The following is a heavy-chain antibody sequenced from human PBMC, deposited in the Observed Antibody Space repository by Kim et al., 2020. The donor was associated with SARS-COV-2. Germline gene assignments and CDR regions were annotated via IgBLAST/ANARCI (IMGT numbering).Heavy chain of an antibody. V-gene: IGHV3-7*03. CDR2: IRQDGTEK. CDR3: VRGGAAGSDY. CDR1: GFTFTDYY. J-gene: IGHJ4*02. Sequence: GGSLRLSCAASGFTFTDYYMTWVRQAPGKGLEWVANIRQDGTEKNYVGSVKGRFTISRDNAQDSVYLQMNSLRAEDTAVYYCVRGGAAGSDYWGQGALVT. D-gene: IGHD6-13*01.